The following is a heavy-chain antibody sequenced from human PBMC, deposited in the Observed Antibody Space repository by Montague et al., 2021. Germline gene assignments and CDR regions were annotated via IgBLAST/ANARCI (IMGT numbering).Heavy chain of an antibody. D-gene: IGHD5-24*01. J-gene: IGHJ4*02. Sequence: SETLSLTCTVSGGSTSIRIDYCARIRQPPGKGLEWIGSIYYSESMKYKSSPKRRVTITVDTSKDQFTLKLSSVTAADTAVYYCASYPRGRWLQSYFDYWGQGTMVTVSS. V-gene: IGHV4-39*01. CDR1: GGSTSIRIDY. CDR2: IYYSESM. CDR3: ASYPRGRWLQSYFDY.